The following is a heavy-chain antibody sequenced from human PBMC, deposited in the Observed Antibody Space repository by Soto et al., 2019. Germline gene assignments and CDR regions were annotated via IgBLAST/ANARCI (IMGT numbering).Heavy chain of an antibody. D-gene: IGHD3-9*01. J-gene: IGHJ6*02. CDR2: ISYDGSNK. V-gene: IGHV3-30-3*01. CDR3: ARDLRYDILTGYYNDYYYYGMDV. Sequence: GGSLRLSCAASGFTFSSYAMHWVRQAPGKGLEWVAVISYDGSNKYYADSVKGRFTISRDNSKNTLYLQMNSLRAEDTAVYYCARDLRYDILTGYYNDYYYYGMDVWGQGTTVTVSS. CDR1: GFTFSSYA.